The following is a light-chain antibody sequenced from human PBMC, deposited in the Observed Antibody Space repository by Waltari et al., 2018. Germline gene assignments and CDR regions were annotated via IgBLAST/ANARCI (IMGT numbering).Light chain of an antibody. CDR2: STN. J-gene: IGLJ3*02. CDR1: SGSVSTNYY. Sequence: QTVVTQEPSFSVSPGGTVTLTCGLSSGSVSTNYYPSWYQQTPGPAPRTLIYSTNTRASGVPDRFSGSILGNKAALTITGAQAEDESDYYCVLYVGSGIRVFGGGTKLTVL. CDR3: VLYVGSGIRV. V-gene: IGLV8-61*01.